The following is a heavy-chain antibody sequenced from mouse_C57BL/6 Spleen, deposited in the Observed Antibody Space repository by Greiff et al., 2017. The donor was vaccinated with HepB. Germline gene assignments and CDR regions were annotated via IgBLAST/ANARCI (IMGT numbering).Heavy chain of an antibody. CDR1: GYAFSSSW. CDR3: ASGGGGTVPYAMDY. CDR2: IYPGDGDT. V-gene: IGHV1-82*01. J-gene: IGHJ4*01. Sequence: QVQLQQSGPELVKPGASVKISCKASGYAFSSSWMNWVKQRPGKGLEWIGRIYPGDGDTNYNGKFKGKATLTADKSSSTAYMQLSSLTSEDSAVYFCASGGGGTVPYAMDYWGQGTSVTVSS. D-gene: IGHD4-1*01.